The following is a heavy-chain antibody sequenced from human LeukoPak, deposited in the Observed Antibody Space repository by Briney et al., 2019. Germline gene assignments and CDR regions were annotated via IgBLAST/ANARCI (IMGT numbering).Heavy chain of an antibody. CDR2: INPNSGGT. CDR1: GYTFTGYH. D-gene: IGHD6-13*01. CDR3: ARDLRGSSWSRPWY. Sequence: ASVKVSCKASGYTFTGYHMQWVRQAPGQGLEWMGWINPNSGGTNYAQKFQGRVTMTRDTSISTAYMELSRLRSDDTAVYYCARDLRGSSWSRPWYWGQGTLVTVSS. J-gene: IGHJ4*02. V-gene: IGHV1-2*02.